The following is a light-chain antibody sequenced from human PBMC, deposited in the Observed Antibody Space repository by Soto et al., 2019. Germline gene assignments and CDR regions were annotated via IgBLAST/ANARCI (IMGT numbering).Light chain of an antibody. V-gene: IGLV2-14*01. J-gene: IGLJ3*02. Sequence: QSALTQPASVSGSPGQSITISCTGTSSDVGGYNYVSWYQQYPGKAPKLMIYEVSNRPSGVSNRFSGSKYGNTASLTISGLQSEDEADYYCSSYTSINTLVFGGGTKVTVL. CDR2: EVS. CDR3: SSYTSINTLV. CDR1: SSDVGGYNY.